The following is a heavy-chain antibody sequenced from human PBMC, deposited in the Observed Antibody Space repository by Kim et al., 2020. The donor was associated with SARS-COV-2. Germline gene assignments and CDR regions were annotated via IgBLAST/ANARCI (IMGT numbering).Heavy chain of an antibody. CDR2: ISSSSSYT. J-gene: IGHJ4*02. CDR1: GFTFSDYY. V-gene: IGHV3-11*03. CDR3: ASGEEVWFSRIGFQWAAAAQFDY. Sequence: GGSLRLSCAASGFTFSDYYMSWIRQAPGKGLEWVSYISSSSSYTNYADSVKGRFTISRDNAKNSLYLQMNSLRAEDTAGYYWASGEEVWFSRIGFQWAAAAQFDYWGQGTLVTVSS. D-gene: IGHD6-13*01.